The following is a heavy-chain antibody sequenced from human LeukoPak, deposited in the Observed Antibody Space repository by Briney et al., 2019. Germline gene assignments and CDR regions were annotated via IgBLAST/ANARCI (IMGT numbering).Heavy chain of an antibody. Sequence: SETLSLTCTVSGGSISSYSWSWIRQPPGKGLEWIGDIYYSGSTNYNPSLKSRVTISVDTSKNQFSLKLSSVTAADTAVYYCARDLAPYYDSSGFDYWGQGTLVTVSS. J-gene: IGHJ4*02. V-gene: IGHV4-59*01. CDR3: ARDLAPYYDSSGFDY. CDR2: IYYSGST. D-gene: IGHD3-22*01. CDR1: GGSISSYS.